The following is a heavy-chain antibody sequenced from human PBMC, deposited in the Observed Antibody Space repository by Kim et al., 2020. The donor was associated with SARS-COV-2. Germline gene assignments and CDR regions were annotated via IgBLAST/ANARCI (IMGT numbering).Heavy chain of an antibody. D-gene: IGHD6-13*01. V-gene: IGHV4-61*02. Sequence: SETLSLTCTVSGGSISSGSYYWSWIRQPAGKGLEWIGRIYTSGSTNYNPSLKSRVTISVDTSKNQFSLKLSSVTAADTAVYYCARIKGIAAVWYFDLWGRGTLVTVSS. CDR2: IYTSGST. CDR3: ARIKGIAAVWYFDL. J-gene: IGHJ2*01. CDR1: GGSISSGSYY.